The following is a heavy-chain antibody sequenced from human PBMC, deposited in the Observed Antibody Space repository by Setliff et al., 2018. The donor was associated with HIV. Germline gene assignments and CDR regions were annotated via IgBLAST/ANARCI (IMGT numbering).Heavy chain of an antibody. CDR2: IFYRGTT. J-gene: IGHJ4*02. Sequence: PSETLSLTCTVSGGSITGYYWSWVRQPPGKGLEWIGYIFYRGTTNYSPSLNSRATISVDTSNNSFSLRLSSVTAAGTAVYYCARVNALIRAPFDYWGQGALVTVSS. CDR1: GGSITGYY. V-gene: IGHV4-59*01. CDR3: ARVNALIRAPFDY.